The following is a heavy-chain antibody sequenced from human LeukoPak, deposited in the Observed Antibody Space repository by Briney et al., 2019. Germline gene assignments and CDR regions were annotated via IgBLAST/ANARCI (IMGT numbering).Heavy chain of an antibody. J-gene: IGHJ6*03. Sequence: SETLSLTCAVYGGSFSDHHWSWVRQTPGKGLEWIGEINHSGSTKYNPSLKSRVTISVDTSKNQFSLKLSPVTAADTAVYYCARGPHGDSYTYYSMDVWGKGTTVTVSS. CDR2: INHSGST. V-gene: IGHV4-34*01. CDR3: ARGPHGDSYTYYSMDV. CDR1: GGSFSDHH. D-gene: IGHD4-17*01.